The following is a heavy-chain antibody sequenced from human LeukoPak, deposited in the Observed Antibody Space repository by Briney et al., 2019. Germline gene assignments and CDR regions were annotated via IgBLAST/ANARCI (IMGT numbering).Heavy chain of an antibody. CDR2: INPNSGGT. CDR1: GYTFTGYY. J-gene: IGHJ4*02. D-gene: IGHD3-22*01. Sequence: GASVTVSCKASGYTFTGYYMHWVRQAPGQGLEWMGWINPNSGGTNYAQKFQGWVTMTRDTSISTAYMELSRLRSDDTAVYYCARGQETAYYHDSRGTEDYYFDYWGQGTLVTVSS. CDR3: ARGQETAYYHDSRGTEDYYFDY. V-gene: IGHV1-2*04.